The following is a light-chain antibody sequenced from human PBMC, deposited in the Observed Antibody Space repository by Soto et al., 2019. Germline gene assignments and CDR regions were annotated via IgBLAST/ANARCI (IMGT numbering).Light chain of an antibody. CDR2: DAS. V-gene: IGKV3-11*01. Sequence: EIVLTQSPATLSLSPGERATLSCRASQSINRHLAWYRQKPGQAPRRLIYDASNRATAIPARFSGSGSGTDFTLTTSSLEPEDFGVYYCQQRSNWPPVTFGGGTKVEIK. CDR1: QSINRH. J-gene: IGKJ4*01. CDR3: QQRSNWPPVT.